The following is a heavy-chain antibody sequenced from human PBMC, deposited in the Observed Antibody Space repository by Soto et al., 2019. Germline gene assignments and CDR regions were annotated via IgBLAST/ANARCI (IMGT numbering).Heavy chain of an antibody. J-gene: IGHJ4*02. V-gene: IGHV1-2*04. D-gene: IGHD6-19*01. Sequence: APVKGSCKASGYTFTGYYIHWVRQAPGQGLEWMGWVNPNSGGTNYAQKFQGWVTMTRDTSISTAYMELSRLRSDDTAVYYCVTSRVSIAVAGETEYYFDYWGQGTLVTVSS. CDR1: GYTFTGYY. CDR2: VNPNSGGT. CDR3: VTSRVSIAVAGETEYYFDY.